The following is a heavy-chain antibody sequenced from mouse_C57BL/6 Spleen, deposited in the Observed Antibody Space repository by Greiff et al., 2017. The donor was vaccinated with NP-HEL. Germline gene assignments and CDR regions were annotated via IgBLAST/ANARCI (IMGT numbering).Heavy chain of an antibody. Sequence: VQLQQSGAELVRPGASVTLSCKASGYTFTDYEMHWVKQTPVHGLEWIGAIDPETGGTAYNQKFKGKAILTADKSSSTAYMELRSLTSEDSAVYYWTRGLGRGYFDVWGTGTTVTVSS. CDR1: GYTFTDYE. J-gene: IGHJ1*03. CDR3: TRGLGRGYFDV. V-gene: IGHV1-15*01. D-gene: IGHD4-1*01. CDR2: IDPETGGT.